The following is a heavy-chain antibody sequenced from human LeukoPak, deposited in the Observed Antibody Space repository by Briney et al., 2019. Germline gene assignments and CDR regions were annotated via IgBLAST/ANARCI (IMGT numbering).Heavy chain of an antibody. Sequence: SETLSLTCAVSGYSISSGYYWGWIRQPPGKGLEWIGSIYYSGSIYYNPSLKSRVTISVDTSKNQFSLKLSSVTAADTAVYYCARLSKGRYFDYIFDHWGQGALVTVSS. CDR3: ARLSKGRYFDYIFDH. J-gene: IGHJ4*02. D-gene: IGHD3-9*01. CDR1: GYSISSGYY. V-gene: IGHV4-38-2*01. CDR2: IYYSGSI.